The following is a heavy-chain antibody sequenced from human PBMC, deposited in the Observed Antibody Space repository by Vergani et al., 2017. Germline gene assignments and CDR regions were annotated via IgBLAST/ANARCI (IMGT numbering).Heavy chain of an antibody. J-gene: IGHJ5*02. CDR2: ISARYPST. V-gene: IGHV3-23*01. Sequence: EVQLLQSGGGVIQPGGSVRLSCAASGFTFSACPMTWVRQAPGKGLEWVAAISARYPSTYYADSVRGRFTIARDNAKNSLYLQMNSLKTEDTAVYYCATLPLQTQHQVTSWAQEPLVTFSS. D-gene: IGHD6-13*01. CDR3: ATLPLQTQHQVTS. CDR1: GFTFSACP.